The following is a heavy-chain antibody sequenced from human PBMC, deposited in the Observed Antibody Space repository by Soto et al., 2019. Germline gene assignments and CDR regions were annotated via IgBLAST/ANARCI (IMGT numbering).Heavy chain of an antibody. V-gene: IGHV3-30*18. CDR3: ANSLVTMLVPVAFDI. CDR2: ISYEGSNK. D-gene: IGHD3-22*01. J-gene: IGHJ3*02. Sequence: QVQLVESGGGVVQPGRSLRLSCAASGFTFSSYGMHWVRQAPGKGLEWVAVISYEGSNKYYADSVKGRFTISRDNSKNTLYLQMNSRRAEDTAVYYCANSLVTMLVPVAFDIWRQGTMVTVSS. CDR1: GFTFSSYG.